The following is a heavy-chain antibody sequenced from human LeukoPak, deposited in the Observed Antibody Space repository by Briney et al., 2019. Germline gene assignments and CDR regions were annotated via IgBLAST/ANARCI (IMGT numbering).Heavy chain of an antibody. Sequence: ASVKVSCKASGYTFTSYYMHWVRQAPGQGLEWMGIINPSGGSTSYAQKFQGRVTMTRDTSTSTVYMELSSLRSEDTAVYYCARERRAAGTPSNWFDPWGQGTLVTVSS. CDR3: ARERRAAGTPSNWFDP. CDR2: INPSGGST. CDR1: GYTFTSYY. V-gene: IGHV1-46*01. D-gene: IGHD6-13*01. J-gene: IGHJ5*02.